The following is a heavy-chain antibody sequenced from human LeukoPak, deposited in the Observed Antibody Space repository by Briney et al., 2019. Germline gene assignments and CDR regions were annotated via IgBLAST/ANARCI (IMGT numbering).Heavy chain of an antibody. CDR1: GYTFTSYG. CDR3: AKVSESNYDILTGYYTPYYFDY. CDR2: ISAYNDNT. Sequence: ASVKVSCKASGYTFTSYGISWVRQAPGQGLEWMGWISAYNDNTNYAQKLQGRVTMTTDTSTSTAYMELRSLRADDTAVYYCAKVSESNYDILTGYYTPYYFDYWGQGTLVTVSS. D-gene: IGHD3-9*01. J-gene: IGHJ4*02. V-gene: IGHV1-18*01.